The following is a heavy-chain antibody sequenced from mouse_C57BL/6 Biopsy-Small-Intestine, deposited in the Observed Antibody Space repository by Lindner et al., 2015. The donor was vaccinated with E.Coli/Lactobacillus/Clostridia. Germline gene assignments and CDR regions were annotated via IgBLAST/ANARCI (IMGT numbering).Heavy chain of an antibody. CDR1: GYAFSSYW. CDR2: IHPGDGDI. Sequence: VQLQESGAELVKTGASVKISCRASGYAFSSYWMNWVKQRPGKGLEWIGQIHPGDGDINYNGKFRGKATLTADKSSSTAYMQLSSLTSEDSAVYFCARGERGDFDYWGQGTTLTVSS. V-gene: IGHV1-80*01. J-gene: IGHJ2*01. CDR3: ARGERGDFDY.